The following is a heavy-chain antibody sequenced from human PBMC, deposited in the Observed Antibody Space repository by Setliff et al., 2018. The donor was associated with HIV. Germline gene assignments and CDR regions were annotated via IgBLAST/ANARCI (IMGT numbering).Heavy chain of an antibody. CDR1: GGSLTGYF. D-gene: IGHD4-17*01. CDR3: ARDPPGYGDSNDY. CDR2: VNRDGGA. J-gene: IGHJ4*02. V-gene: IGHV4-34*01. Sequence: KPSETLSLTCAVYGGSLTGYFWTWIRQSPGKGLEWVGQVNRDGGAHYNPSLRSRVTISVDTSKNQFSLKLRSVTAADTAVYYCARDPPGYGDSNDYWGQGTLVTVSS.